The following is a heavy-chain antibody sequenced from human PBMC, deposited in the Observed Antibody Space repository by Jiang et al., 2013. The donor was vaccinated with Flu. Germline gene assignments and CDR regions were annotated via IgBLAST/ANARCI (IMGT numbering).Heavy chain of an antibody. Sequence: SQTLSLTCAISGDSVSSNSAAWNWIRQSPSRGLEWLGRTFYRASWYKDYAPSVNSRLTINFDTSKNQFSLQLYSVTPEDTAVYFCAREDKVVASSTSFQPSYAMDVWGQGTTVTVSS. J-gene: IGHJ6*02. D-gene: IGHD2-2*01. V-gene: IGHV6-1*01. CDR1: GDSVSSNSAA. CDR3: AREDKVVASSTSFQPSYAMDV. CDR2: TFYRASWYK.